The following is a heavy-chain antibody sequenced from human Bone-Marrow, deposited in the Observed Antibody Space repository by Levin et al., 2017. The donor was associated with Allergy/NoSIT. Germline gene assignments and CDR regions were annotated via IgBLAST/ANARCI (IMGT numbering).Heavy chain of an antibody. V-gene: IGHV1-2*06. Sequence: GESLKISCKASGYTFTGYYMHWVRQAPGQGLEWMGRINPNSGGTNYAQKFQGRVTMTRDTSISTAYMELSRLRSDDTAVYYCARDKADITMVQGASLEYFQHWGQGTLVTVSS. CDR2: INPNSGGT. D-gene: IGHD3-10*01. CDR1: GYTFTGYY. CDR3: ARDKADITMVQGASLEYFQH. J-gene: IGHJ1*01.